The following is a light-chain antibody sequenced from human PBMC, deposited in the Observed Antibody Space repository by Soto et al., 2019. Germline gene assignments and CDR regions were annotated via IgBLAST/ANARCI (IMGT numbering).Light chain of an antibody. CDR3: QQYNNWPLT. CDR2: GAS. V-gene: IGKV3-15*01. J-gene: IGKJ4*01. CDR1: QSVTSN. Sequence: EIVVTQSPATLSVSPGERATLSCRASQSVTSNLAWYQRRPGQPPRLLIFGASTRATGIPARFSGSGSGTEFTLTISSLQSEDFAVYYCQQYNNWPLTFGGGTKVDIK.